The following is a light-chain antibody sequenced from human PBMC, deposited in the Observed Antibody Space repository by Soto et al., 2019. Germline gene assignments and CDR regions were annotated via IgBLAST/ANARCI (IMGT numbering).Light chain of an antibody. J-gene: IGKJ4*01. Sequence: EVVMTQSPATLSVSPGERATLSCRASQTVRDNLGWYQQKPGQPPRLLIYGATTRATGIPARFSGSGSGTEFTLTISSLQSEHFAVYYCQQYNNWPLTFGGGTKVEIK. CDR2: GAT. CDR3: QQYNNWPLT. CDR1: QTVRDN. V-gene: IGKV3D-15*01.